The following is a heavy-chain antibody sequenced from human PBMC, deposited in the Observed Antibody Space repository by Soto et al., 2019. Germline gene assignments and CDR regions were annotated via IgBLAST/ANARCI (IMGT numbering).Heavy chain of an antibody. CDR2: ISYDGSKK. CDR1: GFTFSSYG. Sequence: QVQLVESGGGVVQPGRSLRLSCAASGFTFSSYGMHWVRQAPGKGLEWVAVISYDGSKKYYADSVKGRFTISRDNSKNTLYLQMNSLRAEDTAVYYCAKYKQLTRYFDYWGQGTLVTVSS. D-gene: IGHD6-6*01. CDR3: AKYKQLTRYFDY. J-gene: IGHJ4*02. V-gene: IGHV3-30*18.